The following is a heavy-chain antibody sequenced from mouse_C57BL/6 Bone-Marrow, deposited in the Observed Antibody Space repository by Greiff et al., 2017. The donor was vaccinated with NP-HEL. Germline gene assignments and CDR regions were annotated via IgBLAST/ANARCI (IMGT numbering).Heavy chain of an antibody. Sequence: QVQLQQPGAELVRPGSSVKLSCKASGYTFTSYWMDWVKQRPGQGLEWIGNIYPSDSETHYNQKFKDKATLTVDKSSSTAYMQLSSLTSEDSAVYYCARERTAHDYYAMDYWGQGTSVTVSS. D-gene: IGHD3-2*02. J-gene: IGHJ4*01. CDR1: GYTFTSYW. V-gene: IGHV1-61*01. CDR2: IYPSDSET. CDR3: ARERTAHDYYAMDY.